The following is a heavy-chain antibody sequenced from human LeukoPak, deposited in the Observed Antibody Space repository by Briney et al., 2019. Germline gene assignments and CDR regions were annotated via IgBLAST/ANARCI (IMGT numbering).Heavy chain of an antibody. CDR1: GFTVSSNY. J-gene: IGHJ6*04. D-gene: IGHD2-15*01. CDR3: WWLLRPLRRYYYYGMDV. V-gene: IGHV3-66*03. Sequence: GGSLRLSCAASGFTVSSNYMSWVRQAPGKGLEWVSVIYSCGSTYYADSVKGRFTISRDNSKNTLYLQMNSLRAEDTAVYKWWWLLRPLRRYYYYGMDVWGKGTTVTVSS. CDR2: IYSCGST.